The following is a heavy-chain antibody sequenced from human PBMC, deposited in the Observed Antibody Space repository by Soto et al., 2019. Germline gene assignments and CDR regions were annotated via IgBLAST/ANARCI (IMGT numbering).Heavy chain of an antibody. CDR1: GFSLSTSGMC. CDR2: IDWDDGK. Sequence: SGPTLVNPTQTLTLTCTFSGFSLSTSGMCVSWIRQPPGKALEWLALIDWDDGKYYSTSLKTRLTISKDTSKNQVVLTMTKMDPVDKALFYCPGIHFDYGEYGVMDVWGKGTTVTVSS. D-gene: IGHD4-17*01. CDR3: PGIHFDYGEYGVMDV. J-gene: IGHJ6*04. V-gene: IGHV2-70*01.